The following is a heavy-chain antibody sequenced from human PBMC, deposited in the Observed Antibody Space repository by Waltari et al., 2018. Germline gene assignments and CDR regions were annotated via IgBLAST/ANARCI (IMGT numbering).Heavy chain of an antibody. CDR1: GFTFSDYW. CDR3: ARESYSSLFY. V-gene: IGHV3-74*01. CDR2: INSDGSIT. D-gene: IGHD6-13*01. J-gene: IGHJ4*02. Sequence: EVQLVESGGGLVKPGGSLRLSCAVSGFTFSDYWMHWVRQAPGKGLVWVSRINSDGSITNNADSVKGRFTISRDNAKNTLYLQMNSLTAEDTAVYYCARESYSSLFYWGQGVLVTVSS.